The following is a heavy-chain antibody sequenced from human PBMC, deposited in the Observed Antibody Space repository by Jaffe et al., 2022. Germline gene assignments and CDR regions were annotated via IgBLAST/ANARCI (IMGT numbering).Heavy chain of an antibody. Sequence: QLQLQESGPGLVKPSETLSLTCTVSGGSISSSSYYWGWIRQPPGKGLEWIGSIYYSGSTYYNPSLKSRVTISVDTSKNQFSLKLSSVTAADTAVYYCATTYYDFWSGYYTGNWFDPWGQGTLVTVSS. CDR1: GGSISSSSYY. D-gene: IGHD3-3*01. CDR3: ATTYYDFWSGYYTGNWFDP. V-gene: IGHV4-39*01. CDR2: IYYSGST. J-gene: IGHJ5*02.